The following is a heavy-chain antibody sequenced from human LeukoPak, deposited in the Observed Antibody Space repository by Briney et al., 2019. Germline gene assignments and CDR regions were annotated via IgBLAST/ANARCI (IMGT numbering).Heavy chain of an antibody. J-gene: IGHJ4*02. CDR1: GFTFSSSS. V-gene: IGHV3-74*01. CDR2: VNTDGSRI. D-gene: IGHD1-26*01. CDR3: ISTGSYGY. Sequence: GGSLRLSCAASGFTFSSSSVLWVRQAPGKGLVWVSTVNTDGSRIYYADSVKGRFTTSRDNAKNTVYLQMNSLRAEDTAMYYCISTGSYGYWGQGTLVTVSS.